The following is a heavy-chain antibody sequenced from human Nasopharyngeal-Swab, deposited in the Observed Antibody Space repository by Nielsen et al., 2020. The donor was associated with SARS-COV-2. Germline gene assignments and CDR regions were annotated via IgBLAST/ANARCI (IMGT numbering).Heavy chain of an antibody. V-gene: IGHV4-4*02. CDR2: IYHSGST. J-gene: IGHJ4*02. D-gene: IGHD3-9*01. CDR3: AKDTTPDILTGTDY. Sequence: WIRQPPGKGLEWIGEIYHSGSTNYNPSLKSRVTISVDKSKNQFSLKLSSVTAADTAVYYCAKDTTPDILTGTDYWGQGTLVTVSS.